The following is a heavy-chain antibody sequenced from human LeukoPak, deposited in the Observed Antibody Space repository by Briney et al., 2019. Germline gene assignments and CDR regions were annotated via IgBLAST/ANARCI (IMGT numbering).Heavy chain of an antibody. J-gene: IGHJ4*02. CDR2: INPNSGGT. V-gene: IGHV1-2*02. CDR3: AREGIPVAILIDY. Sequence: ASVKVSCKASGYTFTGYYMHWVRQAPGQGLEWMGWINPNSGGTNYAQKFQGRVTMTRDTSISTAYMELSRLRSDDTAVYYCAREGIPVAILIDYWGQGTLVTVSS. CDR1: GYTFTGYY. D-gene: IGHD2-2*01.